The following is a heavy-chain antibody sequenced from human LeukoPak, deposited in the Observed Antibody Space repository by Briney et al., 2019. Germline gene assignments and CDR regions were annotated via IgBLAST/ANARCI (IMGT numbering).Heavy chain of an antibody. CDR1: GYTFTSCG. Sequence: ASVKVSCKASGYTFTSCGISWVRQAPGQGLEWMGWISAYNGNTNYAQKLQGRVTMTTDTSTSTAYMELRSLRSDDTAVYYCARCGYPTSYYYYYYMDVWGKGTTVTISS. CDR3: ARCGYPTSYYYYYYMDV. J-gene: IGHJ6*03. D-gene: IGHD3-22*01. CDR2: ISAYNGNT. V-gene: IGHV1-18*01.